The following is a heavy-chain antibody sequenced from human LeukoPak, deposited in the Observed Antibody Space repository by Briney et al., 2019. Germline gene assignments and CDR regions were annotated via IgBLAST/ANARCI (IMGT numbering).Heavy chain of an antibody. CDR2: ISSSSSTI. D-gene: IGHD6-13*01. V-gene: IGHV3-48*02. J-gene: IGHJ6*02. CDR1: GFTFSSYS. CDR3: ARDSGSSWVNYYYYGMDV. Sequence: GGSLRLSCAASGFTFSSYSMNWVRQAPGKGLEWVSYISSSSSTIYYADSVKGRFTISRDSAKNSLYLQMNSLRDEDTAVYYCARDSGSSWVNYYYYGMDVWGQGTTVTVSS.